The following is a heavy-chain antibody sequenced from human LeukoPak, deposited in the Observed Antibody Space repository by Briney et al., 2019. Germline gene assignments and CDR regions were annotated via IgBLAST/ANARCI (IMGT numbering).Heavy chain of an antibody. Sequence: SETLSLTCTVSGGSISSHYWSWFRQTPGEGPEWIAFIYYSGTTNYNPSLKGRVTISIDSSKNQFSLKLSSVTAADTAIYYCARGTGFYDSSGHYYWGYFDSWGQGTLVPVSS. J-gene: IGHJ4*02. CDR2: IYYSGTT. CDR1: GGSISSHY. D-gene: IGHD3-22*01. CDR3: ARGTGFYDSSGHYYWGYFDS. V-gene: IGHV4-59*11.